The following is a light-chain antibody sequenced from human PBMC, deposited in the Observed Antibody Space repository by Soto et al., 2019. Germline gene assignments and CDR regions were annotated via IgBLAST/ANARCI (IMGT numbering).Light chain of an antibody. Sequence: DIPMTQSPSSLSASVPDRVNITCQASQDISNYLNWYQQKLGKAPKLLIYDASNLETGVPSRFSGSGSGTDFTFTISSLQPEDIATYYCQQYSHLITFGQGTRLEI. CDR1: QDISNY. V-gene: IGKV1-33*01. CDR2: DAS. CDR3: QQYSHLIT. J-gene: IGKJ5*01.